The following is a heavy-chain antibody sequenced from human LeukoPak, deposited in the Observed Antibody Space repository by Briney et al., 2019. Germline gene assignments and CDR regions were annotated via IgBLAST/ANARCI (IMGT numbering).Heavy chain of an antibody. D-gene: IGHD1-26*01. CDR2: ISGSGVST. Sequence: PGGSLRLSYAASGFTFSSYAMSWVRQASGKGLDWVSAISGSGVSTYYADSVKGRFTISRDNSKNTLYLQMNSLRADDTAVYYCAKTRFNSGSYYWGQGTLVTVSS. J-gene: IGHJ4*02. CDR3: AKTRFNSGSYY. V-gene: IGHV3-23*01. CDR1: GFTFSSYA.